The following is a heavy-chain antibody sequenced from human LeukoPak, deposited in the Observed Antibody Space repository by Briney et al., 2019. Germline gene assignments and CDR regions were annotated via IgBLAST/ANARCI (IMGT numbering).Heavy chain of an antibody. CDR2: IYYTGRT. V-gene: IGHV4-61*01. CDR3: ARVEMATIFLDS. J-gene: IGHJ4*02. CDR1: SGSLSSITHY. D-gene: IGHD5-24*01. Sequence: PSQTLSLTRSLSSGSLSSITHYWTWIRQPPGKGLEWIGYIYYTGRTNYNPSLKSRVTISVDTSKNQFSLKLSSVTAADTAVYYCARVEMATIFLDSWGQGTLVSVSS.